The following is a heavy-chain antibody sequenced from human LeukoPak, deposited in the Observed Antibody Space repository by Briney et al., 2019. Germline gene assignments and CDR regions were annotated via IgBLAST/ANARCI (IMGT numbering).Heavy chain of an antibody. Sequence: PRGSLRLSCAASGFTFSSFSMNWVRQAPGKGLEWVSYISSGSSTIYYADSVKGRFTISRDNAKNSLYLQVNSLRDEDTAVYYCARAGGLLWFGEVLESSDAFHIWGQGTMVTVSS. CDR3: ARAGGLLWFGEVLESSDAFHI. CDR2: ISSGSSTI. CDR1: GFTFSSFS. V-gene: IGHV3-48*02. J-gene: IGHJ3*02. D-gene: IGHD3-10*01.